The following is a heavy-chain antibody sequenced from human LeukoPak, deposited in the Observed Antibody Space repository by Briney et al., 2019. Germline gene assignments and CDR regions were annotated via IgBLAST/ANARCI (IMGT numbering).Heavy chain of an antibody. J-gene: IGHJ4*02. Sequence: GGSLRLSCEASGFTFSSYEMNWVRQAPGKGLEWVANIKQDGSEKYYVDSVKGRFTISRDNAKNSLYLQMNSLRAEDTAVYYCASVLGYCSGGSCKYFDYWGQGTLVTVSS. CDR2: IKQDGSEK. D-gene: IGHD2-15*01. CDR1: GFTFSSYE. CDR3: ASVLGYCSGGSCKYFDY. V-gene: IGHV3-7*01.